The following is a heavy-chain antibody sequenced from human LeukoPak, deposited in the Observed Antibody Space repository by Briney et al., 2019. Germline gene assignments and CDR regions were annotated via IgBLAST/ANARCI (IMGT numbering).Heavy chain of an antibody. V-gene: IGHV1-69*05. CDR2: IIPIFGTA. D-gene: IGHD2-21*02. CDR1: GGTFSSYA. J-gene: IGHJ6*03. CDR3: ATLAYCGGDCRNYYYYMDV. Sequence: SVKVSCKASGGTFSSYAISWVRQAPGQGLEWMGGIIPIFGTANYAQKFQGRVTIPTDESTSTAYMELSSLRSEDTAVYYCATLAYCGGDCRNYYYYMDVWGKGTTVTVSS.